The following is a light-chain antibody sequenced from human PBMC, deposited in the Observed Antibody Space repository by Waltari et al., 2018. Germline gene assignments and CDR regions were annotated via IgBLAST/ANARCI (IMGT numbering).Light chain of an antibody. Sequence: LTQPASVSGSPGQSITISCSGTGSDVGSYNLVSWYQQHPGKAPKLIIYEVNMRPSGVSDRFSGSKSGVTASLTISGLQAEDEAVYFCCSFATNSIVIFGGGTKLTVL. CDR3: CSFATNSIVI. J-gene: IGLJ2*01. V-gene: IGLV2-23*02. CDR2: EVN. CDR1: GSDVGSYNL.